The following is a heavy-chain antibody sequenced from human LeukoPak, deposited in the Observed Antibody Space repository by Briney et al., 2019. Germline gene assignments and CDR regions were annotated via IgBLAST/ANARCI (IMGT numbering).Heavy chain of an antibody. D-gene: IGHD3-22*01. CDR3: AREGGYYYDSSGNFDY. J-gene: IGHJ4*02. CDR2: IYTSGST. Sequence: SETLSLTCTVSGGSISSYYWSWIWQPAGKGLEWIGRIYTSGSTNYNPSLKSRVTMSVDTSKNQFSLKLSSVTAADTAIFYCAREGGYYYDSSGNFDYWGQGTLVTVSS. V-gene: IGHV4-4*07. CDR1: GGSISSYY.